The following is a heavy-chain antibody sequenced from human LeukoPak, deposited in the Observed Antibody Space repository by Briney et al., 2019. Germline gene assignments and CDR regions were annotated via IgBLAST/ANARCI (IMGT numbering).Heavy chain of an antibody. J-gene: IGHJ6*03. V-gene: IGHV3-7*01. Sequence: GGSLRLSCAASGFTFSSYWMSWVRQAPGKGLEWVANIKQDGSEKYYVDSVKGRFTISRDNAKNSLYLQMNSLRAEDTAVYYSAREGITMVRGYMDVWGKGTTVTISS. CDR1: GFTFSSYW. CDR3: AREGITMVRGYMDV. D-gene: IGHD3-10*01. CDR2: IKQDGSEK.